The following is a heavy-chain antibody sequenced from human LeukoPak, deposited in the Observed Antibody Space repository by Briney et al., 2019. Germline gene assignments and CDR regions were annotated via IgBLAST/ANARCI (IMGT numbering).Heavy chain of an antibody. CDR1: GGTFSSYA. J-gene: IGHJ4*02. CDR3: AALPPGLYCSSTSCYGGFDY. V-gene: IGHV1-69*06. D-gene: IGHD2-2*01. Sequence: GASVKVSCKASGGTFSSYAISWVRQAPGQGLEWMGGIIPIFGTANYAQKFQGRVTITADKSTSTAYMELSSLRSEDTAVYYCAALPPGLYCSSTSCYGGFDYWGQGTLVTVSS. CDR2: IIPIFGTA.